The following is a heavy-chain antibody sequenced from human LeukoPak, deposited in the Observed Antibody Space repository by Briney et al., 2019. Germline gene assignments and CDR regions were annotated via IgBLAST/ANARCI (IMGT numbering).Heavy chain of an antibody. D-gene: IGHD3-16*02. V-gene: IGHV3-23*01. CDR1: GFTFSTYA. CDR3: AKLMITFGGVIVSSFFDI. Sequence: GGSLRLSCAASGFTFSTYAVNWVRQAPGKGLEWVSTISGSGDSTYYADSVKGRFTISRDNSKDTLYLQMNSLRAEDTAVYYCAKLMITFGGVIVSSFFDIWGQGTMVTVSS. CDR2: ISGSGDST. J-gene: IGHJ3*02.